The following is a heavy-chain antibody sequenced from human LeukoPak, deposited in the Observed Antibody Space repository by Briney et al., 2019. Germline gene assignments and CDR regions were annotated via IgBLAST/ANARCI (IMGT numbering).Heavy chain of an antibody. V-gene: IGHV3-74*01. J-gene: IGHJ4*02. CDR2: INSDGSTT. D-gene: IGHD1-26*01. CDR1: GFTFSSYW. CDR3: ARRSSGSPPYYFDY. Sequence: PGGSLRLSCAASGFTFSSYWMHWVRQAPGKGQVWVSRINSDGSTTNYADYVKGRFTISRDNAKNTLYLQMNSLRAEDTAVYYCARRSSGSPPYYFDYWGQGTLVTVSS.